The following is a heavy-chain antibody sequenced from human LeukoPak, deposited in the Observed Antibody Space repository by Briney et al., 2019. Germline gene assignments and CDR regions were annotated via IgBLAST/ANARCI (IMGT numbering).Heavy chain of an antibody. CDR1: GFTFSSYS. D-gene: IGHD6-25*01. Sequence: GGSLGLSCAASGFTFSSYSMNWVRQAPGKGLEWVSSISSSSSYIYYADSVKGRFTISRDNAKNSLYLQMNSLRAEDTAVYYCATGQRRFRFDYWGQGTLVTVSS. V-gene: IGHV3-21*01. J-gene: IGHJ4*02. CDR2: ISSSSSYI. CDR3: ATGQRRFRFDY.